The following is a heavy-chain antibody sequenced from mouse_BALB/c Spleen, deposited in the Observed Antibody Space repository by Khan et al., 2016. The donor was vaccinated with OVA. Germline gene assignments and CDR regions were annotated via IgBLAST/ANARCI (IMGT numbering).Heavy chain of an antibody. Sequence: VRLQQSGPELLKPGASVKMSCKASGYPFTNYVMHWVKQKPGQGLEWIGYIHPYSYDNKYNEKFNGKATLTSDKSSSTAYMELSSLTSEDSAVYYCVRALFYYGSSYEGFAYWGQGTLVTVSA. CDR3: VRALFYYGSSYEGFAY. J-gene: IGHJ3*01. CDR1: GYPFTNYV. CDR2: IHPYSYDN. V-gene: IGHV1S136*01. D-gene: IGHD1-1*01.